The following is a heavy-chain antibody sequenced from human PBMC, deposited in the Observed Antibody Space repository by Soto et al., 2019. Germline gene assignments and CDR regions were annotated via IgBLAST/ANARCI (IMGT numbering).Heavy chain of an antibody. CDR3: AKVMVKNWFDP. V-gene: IGHV3-23*01. J-gene: IGHJ5*02. D-gene: IGHD5-18*01. CDR2: ISGSGGST. Sequence: GGSLRLSCADSEFTFSRYGMHWVRQAPGKGLEWVSAISGSGGSTYYADSVKGRFTISRDNSKNTLYLQMSSLRAEDTAVYYCAKVMVKNWFDPWGQGTLVTVSS. CDR1: EFTFSRYG.